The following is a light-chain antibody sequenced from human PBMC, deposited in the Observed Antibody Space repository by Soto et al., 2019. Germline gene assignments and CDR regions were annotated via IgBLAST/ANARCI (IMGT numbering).Light chain of an antibody. CDR2: GAS. CDR3: HHYNSWPYS. Sequence: EIVLTQSPGTLSLSPGERATLSCRASQSVSSSYLAWYQQKPGQAPRLLIYGASSRATGIPDRFSGGGSGTEFTLTISSLQSEDFAVYYCHHYNSWPYSFGQGTKVDIK. J-gene: IGKJ2*03. V-gene: IGKV3-20*01. CDR1: QSVSSSY.